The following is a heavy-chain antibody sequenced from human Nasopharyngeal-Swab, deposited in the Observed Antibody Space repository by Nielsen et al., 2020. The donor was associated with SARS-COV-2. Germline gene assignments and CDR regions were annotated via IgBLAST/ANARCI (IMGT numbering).Heavy chain of an antibody. Sequence: WGRKAYGQGLEWMGIINPSGGSTSYAQKFQGRVTMTRDTSTSTVYMELSSLRSEDTAVYYCAREIVGASYYYYGMDVWGQGTTVTVSS. J-gene: IGHJ6*02. D-gene: IGHD1-26*01. V-gene: IGHV1-46*01. CDR3: AREIVGASYYYYGMDV. CDR2: INPSGGST.